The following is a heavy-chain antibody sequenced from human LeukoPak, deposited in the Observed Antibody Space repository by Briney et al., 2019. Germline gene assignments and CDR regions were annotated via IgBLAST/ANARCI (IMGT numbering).Heavy chain of an antibody. CDR3: ASSGNYRIYYFDY. D-gene: IGHD1-26*01. J-gene: IGHJ4*02. CDR1: GFTVSSNY. CDR2: IYSGGST. V-gene: IGHV3-66*01. Sequence: GGSLRLSCAASGFTVSSNYMSWVRQAPGKGLEWVSLIYSGGSTYYADSVKGRFTISRDNSKNTLYLQMNSLRAEDTAVYYCASSGNYRIYYFDYWGQGTLVTVSS.